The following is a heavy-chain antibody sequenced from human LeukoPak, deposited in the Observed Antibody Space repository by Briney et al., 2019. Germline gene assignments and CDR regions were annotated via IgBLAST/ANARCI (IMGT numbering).Heavy chain of an antibody. Sequence: PSETLSLTCTVSGGSISSSSYYWGWIRQPPGKGLEWIGSIYYSGSTYYNPSLKSRVTISVDTSKNRFSLKLSSVTAADTAVYYCARQAPTSSSWYVAAQRGRYYFDYWGQGTLVTVSS. CDR1: GGSISSSSYY. CDR3: ARQAPTSSSWYVAAQRGRYYFDY. CDR2: IYYSGST. J-gene: IGHJ4*02. V-gene: IGHV4-39*01. D-gene: IGHD6-13*01.